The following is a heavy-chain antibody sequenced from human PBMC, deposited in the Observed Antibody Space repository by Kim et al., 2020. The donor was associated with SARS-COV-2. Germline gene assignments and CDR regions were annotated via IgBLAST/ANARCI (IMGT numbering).Heavy chain of an antibody. CDR2: IRSEANSYAT. J-gene: IGHJ5*01. Sequence: GGSLRLSCAASGFTFGGSAVHWVRQSSGKGLEWVGRIRSEANSYATEYAASVKGRFTISRDDSNNTAFLQMNSLKTEDTAVYCCTSSTGDDYSFYDSWG. CDR1: GFTFGGSA. D-gene: IGHD2-21*01. V-gene: IGHV3-73*01. CDR3: TSSTGDDYSFYDS.